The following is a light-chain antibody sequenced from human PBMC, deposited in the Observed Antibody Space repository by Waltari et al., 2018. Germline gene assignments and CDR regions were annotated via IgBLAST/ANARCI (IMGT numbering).Light chain of an antibody. V-gene: IGLV2-14*03. Sequence: QSALTQPASVSGSPGQSITISCTGTSSDVGAYNSVSWYQQHPGKAPKLMIYDVSKRPSGVSAGFSGSKSGNTASLTISGLQAEDEADYYCSSFTTSAIYVFGSVTKVTVL. CDR2: DVS. CDR1: SSDVGAYNS. J-gene: IGLJ1*01. CDR3: SSFTTSAIYV.